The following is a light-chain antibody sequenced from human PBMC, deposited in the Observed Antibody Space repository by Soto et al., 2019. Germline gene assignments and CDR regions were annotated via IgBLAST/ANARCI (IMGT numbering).Light chain of an antibody. CDR1: QSISRY. CDR3: QQRTNWPIT. Sequence: EIVLTQSPATLSLSPGERATLSCRASQSISRYLTWYQQKPGQAPRLLMYDASNRATDIPARFSGSGSGTDFTLTISSLEPEDFAVYYCQQRTNWPITFGQGTRLEIK. V-gene: IGKV3-11*01. J-gene: IGKJ5*01. CDR2: DAS.